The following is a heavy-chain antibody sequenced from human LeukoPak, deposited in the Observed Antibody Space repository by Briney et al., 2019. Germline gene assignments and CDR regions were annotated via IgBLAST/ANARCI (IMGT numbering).Heavy chain of an antibody. CDR2: ISYDGSNK. CDR1: GFTFSSYA. D-gene: IGHD6-13*01. Sequence: GGSLRLSCAASGFTFSSYAMHWVRQAPGKGLEWVAVISYDGSNKYYADSVKGRFTISRDNSKNTLYLQMNSLRAEDTAVYYCARDGPSSSWYYFDYWGQGTLVTVSS. V-gene: IGHV3-30-3*01. CDR3: ARDGPSSSWYYFDY. J-gene: IGHJ4*02.